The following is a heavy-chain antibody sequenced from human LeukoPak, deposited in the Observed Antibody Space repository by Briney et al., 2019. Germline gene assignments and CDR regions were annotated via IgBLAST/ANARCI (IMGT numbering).Heavy chain of an antibody. D-gene: IGHD2-2*03. J-gene: IGHJ4*02. V-gene: IGHV1-2*02. CDR2: INPNSGGT. Sequence: ASVKVSCKASGYTFTGYYMHWVRQAPGQGLEWMGWINPNSGGTNYAQKFQGRVTVTRDTSISTAYMELSRLRSDDTAVYYCARIPPGYCSSTSCSVLWGQGTLVTVSS. CDR3: ARIPPGYCSSTSCSVL. CDR1: GYTFTGYY.